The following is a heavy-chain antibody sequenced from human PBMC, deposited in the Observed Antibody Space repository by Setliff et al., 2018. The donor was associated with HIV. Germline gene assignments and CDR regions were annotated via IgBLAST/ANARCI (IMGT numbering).Heavy chain of an antibody. D-gene: IGHD3-3*01. J-gene: IGHJ4*02. CDR2: INSNNGGT. CDR3: ARLFYDYWSGFYSGDY. V-gene: IGHV1-2*02. Sequence: ASVKVSCKTSGYTFTAYYIHWVRQAPGQGLEWMGWINSNNGGTKYEQNFQGRVTTTRDTSIKTAFMELNSLRSDDTAVYYCARLFYDYWSGFYSGDYWGQGTLVTVSS. CDR1: GYTFTAYY.